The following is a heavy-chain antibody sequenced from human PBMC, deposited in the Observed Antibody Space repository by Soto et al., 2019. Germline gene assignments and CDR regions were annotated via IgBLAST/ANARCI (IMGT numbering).Heavy chain of an antibody. Sequence: SETLSLTCTVSGGSISSGGYYWSWIRQHPGKGLEWIGYIYYSGSTYYNPSLKSRVTISVDTSKNQSSLKLSSVTAADTAVYYRDRDRGILTGYLNWFDTWGQGTLVTVSS. CDR3: DRDRGILTGYLNWFDT. CDR1: GGSISSGGYY. D-gene: IGHD3-9*01. CDR2: IYYSGST. V-gene: IGHV4-31*03. J-gene: IGHJ5*02.